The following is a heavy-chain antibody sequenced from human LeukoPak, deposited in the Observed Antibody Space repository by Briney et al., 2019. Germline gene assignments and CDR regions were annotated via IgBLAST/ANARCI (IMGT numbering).Heavy chain of an antibody. D-gene: IGHD4-17*01. CDR2: ISWNSGSI. V-gene: IGHV3-9*01. Sequence: GGSLRLSCAASGFTFDDYAMHWVRHAPGKGLEWVSGISWNSGSIGYADSVKGRFTISRDNAKNSLYLQMNSLRAEDTALYYCAKSPYYGDLDYWGQGTLVTVSS. CDR3: AKSPYYGDLDY. CDR1: GFTFDDYA. J-gene: IGHJ4*02.